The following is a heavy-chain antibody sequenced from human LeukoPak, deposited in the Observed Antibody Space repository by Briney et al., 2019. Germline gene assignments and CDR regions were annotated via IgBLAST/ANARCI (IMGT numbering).Heavy chain of an antibody. Sequence: SETLSLTCAVYGGSFSGYYWSWIRQPPGKGLEWIGYIYYSGSTNYNPSLKSRVTISVDTSKNQFSLKLSSVTAADTAVYYCARVPYDYVWGSYRLHYFDYWGQGTLVTVSS. J-gene: IGHJ4*02. CDR1: GGSFSGYY. V-gene: IGHV4-59*01. CDR2: IYYSGST. CDR3: ARVPYDYVWGSYRLHYFDY. D-gene: IGHD3-16*02.